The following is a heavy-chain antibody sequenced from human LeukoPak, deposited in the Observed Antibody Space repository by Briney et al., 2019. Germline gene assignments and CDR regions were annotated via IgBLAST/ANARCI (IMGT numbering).Heavy chain of an antibody. D-gene: IGHD3-22*01. V-gene: IGHV1-46*01. CDR2: INPSGGST. CDR1: GYTFTSNA. CDR3: ARETSYYYDSSGYYDDY. Sequence: ASVKVSCRASGYTFTSNALGWVRQAPGQGLEWMGIINPSGGSTSYAQKFQGRVTMTRDMSTSTVYMELSSLRSEDTAVYYCARETSYYYDSSGYYDDYWGQGTLVTVSS. J-gene: IGHJ4*02.